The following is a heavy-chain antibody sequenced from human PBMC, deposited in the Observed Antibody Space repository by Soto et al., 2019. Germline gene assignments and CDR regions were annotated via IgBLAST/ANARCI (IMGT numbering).Heavy chain of an antibody. Sequence: QLQLQESGPGLVKPSETLSLTCTVSGGSISSTTYYWGWIRQPPGKGLEWIGSVCYNGSTYYNPSLKSRVTISVDTSMNQFALKLSSVTAADAAVYYCVRHGVLQHFLGYWGQGTLVTVSS. J-gene: IGHJ4*02. CDR1: GGSISSTTYY. CDR3: VRHGVLQHFLGY. D-gene: IGHD3-9*01. CDR2: VCYNGST. V-gene: IGHV4-39*01.